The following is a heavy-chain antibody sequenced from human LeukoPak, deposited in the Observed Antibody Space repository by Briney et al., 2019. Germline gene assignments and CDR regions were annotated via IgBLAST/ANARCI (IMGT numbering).Heavy chain of an antibody. CDR2: INLSGGSA. V-gene: IGHV1-46*01. CDR1: GYTFTSYY. Sequence: GASVKVSCKASGYTFTSYYMHWVRQAPGRGLEWMGIINLSGGSATYAQKFQGRVTMTRDTSTSTVYMELSSLRSEHTAVYYCATSLPAAGYYFDYWGQGTLVTVSS. J-gene: IGHJ4*02. CDR3: ATSLPAAGYYFDY. D-gene: IGHD6-13*01.